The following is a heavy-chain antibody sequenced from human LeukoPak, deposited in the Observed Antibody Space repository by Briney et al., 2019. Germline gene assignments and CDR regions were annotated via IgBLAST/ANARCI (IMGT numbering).Heavy chain of an antibody. V-gene: IGHV4-34*01. D-gene: IGHD2/OR15-2a*01. CDR2: INHSGST. J-gene: IGHJ6*04. CDR3: ARTYFAFDI. Sequence: KPSETLSLTCAVYGGSFSGYYWSWIRQPPGKGLEWIGEINHSGSTNYNPSLKSRVTISVDTSKNQFSLKLSSVTAADTAVYYCARTYFAFDIWGKGTTVTVSS. CDR1: GGSFSGYY.